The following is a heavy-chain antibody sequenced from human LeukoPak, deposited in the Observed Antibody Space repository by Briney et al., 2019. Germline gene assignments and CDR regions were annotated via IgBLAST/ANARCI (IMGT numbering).Heavy chain of an antibody. CDR1: GFTFSSYW. D-gene: IGHD3-10*01. J-gene: IGHJ5*02. Sequence: GSLRLSCAASGFTFSSYWMSWVRQAPGKGLEWIGYIYYSGSTNYNPSLKSRVTISVDTSKNQFSLKLSSVTAADTAVYYCARELLVRGVIITDWFDPWGQGTLVTVSS. V-gene: IGHV4-59*01. CDR2: IYYSGST. CDR3: ARELLVRGVIITDWFDP.